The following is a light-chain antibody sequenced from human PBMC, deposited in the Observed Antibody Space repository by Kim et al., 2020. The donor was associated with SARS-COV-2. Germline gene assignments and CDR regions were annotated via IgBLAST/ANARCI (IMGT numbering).Light chain of an antibody. CDR2: RNN. Sequence: QSVLTQPPSASGTPGQRVTISCSGSSSNIGSNYVYWYQQLPGTAPKLLISRNNQRPSGVPDRFSGSKSGTSASLAISGLRSEDEADYYCAAWDDSLSGGVFGGGTKVTVL. CDR1: SSNIGSNY. V-gene: IGLV1-47*01. J-gene: IGLJ3*02. CDR3: AAWDDSLSGGV.